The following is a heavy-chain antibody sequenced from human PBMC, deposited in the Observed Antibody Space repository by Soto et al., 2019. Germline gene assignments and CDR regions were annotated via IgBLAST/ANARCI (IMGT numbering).Heavy chain of an antibody. CDR2: MNPGSGKT. CDR1: GYTFINYD. Sequence: ASVKVSCKASGYTFINYDISWVRQATGQGLEWMGWMNPGSGKTGYANKFQGRVTMTRDASTSTAPLELSSLTSEDTAVYYCARMASSGTLNWFDPRGQGTLVTVSS. CDR3: ARMASSGTLNWFDP. V-gene: IGHV1-8*02. J-gene: IGHJ5*02.